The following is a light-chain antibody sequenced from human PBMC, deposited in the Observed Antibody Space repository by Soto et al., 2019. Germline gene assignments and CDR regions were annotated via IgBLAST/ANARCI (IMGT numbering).Light chain of an antibody. CDR1: QDIRNV. CDR2: AAA. J-gene: IGKJ3*01. CDR3: QNYSSVPV. V-gene: IGKV1-27*01. Sequence: DIQMTQSPTSLSASVGDRVTITCRASQDIRNVVAWDQQQPGKAPKLLIYAAATLHSGVPTRFSGSGSGTDFTFTINSLQPEDVATYSCQNYSSVPVFGPGTKVDIK.